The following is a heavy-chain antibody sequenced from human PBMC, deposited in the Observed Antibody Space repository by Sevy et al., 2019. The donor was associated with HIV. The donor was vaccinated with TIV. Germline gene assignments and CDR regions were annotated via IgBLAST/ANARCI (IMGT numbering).Heavy chain of an antibody. J-gene: IGHJ4*02. D-gene: IGHD3-10*01. CDR2: IYHSGST. CDR3: ASPGSGSYYILDY. V-gene: IGHV4-38-2*02. CDR1: GYSISSGYY. Sequence: SETLSLTCTVSGYSISSGYYWGWIRQPPGKGLEWIGSIYHSGSTYYNPSLKSRVTISVDTSKNQFSLKLSSVTAADMAVYYCASPGSGSYYILDYWGQRTLVTVSS.